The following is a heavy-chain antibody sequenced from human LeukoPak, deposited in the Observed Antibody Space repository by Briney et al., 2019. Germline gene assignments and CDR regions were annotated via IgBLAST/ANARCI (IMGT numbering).Heavy chain of an antibody. D-gene: IGHD3-16*01. CDR3: TRHYYDLCLSVY. CDR2: INPISGGT. CDR1: GYTFTDFY. J-gene: IGHJ4*02. Sequence: EASVKVSCKASGYTFTDFYFHWVRQAPGQGPVWMGWINPISGGTHYAQTFQGRVAMTRDTSTTTVYMELTRLTSDDTAIYYCTRHYYDLCLSVYWGQGTLVTVSS. V-gene: IGHV1-2*02.